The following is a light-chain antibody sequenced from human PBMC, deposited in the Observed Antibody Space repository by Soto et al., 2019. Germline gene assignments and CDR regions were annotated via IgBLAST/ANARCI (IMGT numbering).Light chain of an antibody. V-gene: IGKV4-1*01. Sequence: DIVMTQSPDSLAVSLGERATINCKPSQSVLHSSNNKNYLAWYQQKPGQPPKLLIYWASTRESGVPDRFSGSGSGTDFTLTISSLQAEDVAVYYCQQYYSNPVTFGGGTKVEI. J-gene: IGKJ4*01. CDR3: QQYYSNPVT. CDR1: QSVLHSSNNKNY. CDR2: WAS.